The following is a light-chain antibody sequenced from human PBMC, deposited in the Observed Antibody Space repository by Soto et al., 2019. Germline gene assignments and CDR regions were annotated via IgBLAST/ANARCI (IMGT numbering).Light chain of an antibody. V-gene: IGLV2-14*01. J-gene: IGLJ3*02. CDR2: DVT. Sequence: QSALTQPASVSGSPGQSITISCTGTSTDVGGYNFVSWYQQHPGKTPKLIIYDVTNRPSGVSNRFSGSKSGNTASLTISGLQAEDDADYYCSSYTTSNFWVFGGGTKLTVL. CDR1: STDVGGYNF. CDR3: SSYTTSNFWV.